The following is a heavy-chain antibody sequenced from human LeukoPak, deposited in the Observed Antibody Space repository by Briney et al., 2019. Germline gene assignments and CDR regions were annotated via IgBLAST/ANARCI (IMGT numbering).Heavy chain of an antibody. CDR1: GGSISSSSYY. Sequence: PSETLSLTCTVSGGSISSSSYYWGWVRQPPGKGLEWIGSIYYSGSTYYNPSLKSRVTISVDTSKNQFSLKRSSVTAADTAVYYCARHGDGYNFFDYWGQGTLVTVSS. V-gene: IGHV4-39*01. CDR3: ARHGDGYNFFDY. D-gene: IGHD5-24*01. J-gene: IGHJ4*02. CDR2: IYYSGST.